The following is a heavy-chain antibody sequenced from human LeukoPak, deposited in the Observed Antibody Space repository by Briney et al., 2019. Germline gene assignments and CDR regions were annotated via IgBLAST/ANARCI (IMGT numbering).Heavy chain of an antibody. Sequence: PSETLSLTCAVYGGSFSGYYWSWIRQPPGKGLEWIGEINHSGSTNYNPSLKSRVTISVDTSKNQFSLKLSSVTAADTAVYYCAKKSSSSIRDPFDIWGQGTMVTVSS. CDR1: GGSFSGYY. D-gene: IGHD6-6*01. CDR3: AKKSSSSIRDPFDI. CDR2: INHSGST. J-gene: IGHJ3*02. V-gene: IGHV4-34*01.